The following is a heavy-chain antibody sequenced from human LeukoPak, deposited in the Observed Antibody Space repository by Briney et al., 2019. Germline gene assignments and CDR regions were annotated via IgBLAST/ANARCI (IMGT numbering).Heavy chain of an antibody. D-gene: IGHD3-16*02. Sequence: VASVKVSCKASGYTFTGYYMHWVRQAPGQGLEWMGRINPNSGGTNYAQKFQGKVTMTRDTSISTAYMELSRLRSDDTAVYYCARDRYRGDNWFDPWGQGTLVTVSS. J-gene: IGHJ5*02. CDR1: GYTFTGYY. V-gene: IGHV1-2*06. CDR3: ARDRYRGDNWFDP. CDR2: INPNSGGT.